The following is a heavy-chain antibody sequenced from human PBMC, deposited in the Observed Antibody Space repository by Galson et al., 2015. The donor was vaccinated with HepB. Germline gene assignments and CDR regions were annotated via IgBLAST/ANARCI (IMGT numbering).Heavy chain of an antibody. V-gene: IGHV3-7*03. Sequence: LRLSCAASGFSFRSHWMNWVRQAPGKGLEWVANIKYDGREIYYVDSVKGRFTISRDNAKNFLVLQMTDLRADDTAVYYCARDAAPAGTEIDYWGQGTLVTVSS. CDR3: ARDAAPAGTEIDY. D-gene: IGHD6-13*01. CDR2: IKYDGREI. J-gene: IGHJ4*02. CDR1: GFSFRSHW.